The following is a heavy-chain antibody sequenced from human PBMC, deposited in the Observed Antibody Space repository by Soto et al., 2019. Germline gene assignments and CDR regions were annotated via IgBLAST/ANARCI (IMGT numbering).Heavy chain of an antibody. J-gene: IGHJ2*01. CDR1: GFTFSSYA. D-gene: IGHD6-13*01. V-gene: IGHV3-23*01. CDR3: ARSMGYSSSWSQANCYFDL. CDR2: ISGSGGST. Sequence: EVQLLESGGGLVQPGGSLRLSCAASGFTFSSYAMSWVRQAPGKGLEWVSAISGSGGSTYYADSVKGRFTISRDNSKNTLYLQMNSLRAEDTAVYYCARSMGYSSSWSQANCYFDLWGRGTLVTVSS.